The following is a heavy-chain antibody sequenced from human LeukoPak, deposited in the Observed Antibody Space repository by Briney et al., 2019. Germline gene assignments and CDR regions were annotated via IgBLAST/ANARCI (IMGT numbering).Heavy chain of an antibody. Sequence: ASVMVSCTASGYTFSSYGISWVRQAPGQGLEWMGWITSYNGNTKYAQQLQGRVTMTTDTSTGTAYMELRSLRSDDTAVYYCARAGAAAGTPFDYWGQGTLVTVSS. J-gene: IGHJ4*02. V-gene: IGHV1-18*01. CDR1: GYTFSSYG. CDR3: ARAGAAAGTPFDY. D-gene: IGHD6-13*01. CDR2: ITSYNGNT.